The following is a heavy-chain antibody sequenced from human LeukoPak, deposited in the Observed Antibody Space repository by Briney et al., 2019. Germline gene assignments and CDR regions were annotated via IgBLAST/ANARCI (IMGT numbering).Heavy chain of an antibody. CDR1: GYTFTSYD. Sequence: GASVKVSCKASGYTFTSYDINWVRQATGQGLEWMGWMNPNSGNTGYAQKFQGRVTITRNTSISTAYMELSSLRSEDTAVYYCARDLRGYCGGDCPPHYWGQGTLVTVSS. CDR3: ARDLRGYCGGDCPPHY. J-gene: IGHJ4*02. D-gene: IGHD2-21*02. V-gene: IGHV1-8*03. CDR2: MNPNSGNT.